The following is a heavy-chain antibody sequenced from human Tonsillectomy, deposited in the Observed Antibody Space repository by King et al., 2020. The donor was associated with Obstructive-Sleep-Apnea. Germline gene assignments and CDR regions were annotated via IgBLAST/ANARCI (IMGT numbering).Heavy chain of an antibody. V-gene: IGHV3-66*01. D-gene: IGHD2-15*01. J-gene: IGHJ4*02. CDR2: IYSGGST. CDR3: ATVRSCSGGSCYSYYFDY. CDR1: GFTVSSNY. Sequence: VQLVESGGGLVQPGGSLRLSCAASGFTVSSNYMRWVRQAPGKGLEWVSVIYSGGSTYYADSVKGRFTISRDNSKNTLYLQMNSLRAEDTAVYYCATVRSCSGGSCYSYYFDYWGQGTLVTVSS.